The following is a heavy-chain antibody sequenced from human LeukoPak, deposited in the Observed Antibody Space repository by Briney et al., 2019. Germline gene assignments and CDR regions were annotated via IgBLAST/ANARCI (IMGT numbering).Heavy chain of an antibody. CDR3: AREWELLRKYLYH. Sequence: ASVKVSCKASGSTFTGYYLHWVRQAPGQGLDWMGWINPNSGGTTYAQNFKGRVTMTWDTSISTAYMELSRLRSDDTAVYYCAREWELLRKYLYHWGQGTLVTVSS. CDR2: INPNSGGT. J-gene: IGHJ1*01. D-gene: IGHD1-26*01. CDR1: GSTFTGYY. V-gene: IGHV1-2*02.